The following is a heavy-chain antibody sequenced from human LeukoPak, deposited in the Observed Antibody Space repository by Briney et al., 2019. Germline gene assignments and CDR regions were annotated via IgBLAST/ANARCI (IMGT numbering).Heavy chain of an antibody. J-gene: IGHJ4*02. CDR2: IKPDGSEK. V-gene: IGHV3-7*01. CDR1: GFIFSSYW. Sequence: GGSPRLSCVDSGFIFSSYWMSWVRQAPGKGLEWVANIKPDGSEKNYADSVKGRFTISRDNAKNSLYLQMNSLRAEDTSVYYCANGKYYYPYWGQGTLVTVSS. D-gene: IGHD3-10*01. CDR3: ANGKYYYPY.